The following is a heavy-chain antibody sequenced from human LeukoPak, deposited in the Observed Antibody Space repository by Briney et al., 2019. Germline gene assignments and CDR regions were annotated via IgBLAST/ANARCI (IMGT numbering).Heavy chain of an antibody. CDR2: ISGDGSVT. Sequence: TGGSLRLSCAASGFTFSTYEMNWVRQAPGKGLEWVSLISGDGSVTYYADSVKGRFTISRDNSKNSLYLQMNSLRAEDTALYYCATGSQPGTTFDYWGQGTLVTASS. CDR1: GFTFSTYE. V-gene: IGHV3-43*02. CDR3: ATGSQPGTTFDY. D-gene: IGHD1-14*01. J-gene: IGHJ4*02.